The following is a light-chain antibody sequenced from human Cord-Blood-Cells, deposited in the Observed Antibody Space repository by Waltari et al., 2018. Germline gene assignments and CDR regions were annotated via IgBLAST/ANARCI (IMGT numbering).Light chain of an antibody. J-gene: IGLJ3*02. CDR1: SGHSSYA. V-gene: IGLV4-69*01. CDR3: QTWGTGIRV. Sequence: QLVLTRSPSASASLGASVKLTCTLSSGHSSYAIAWHKQQPEKGPRYLMKLNSDGSHSKGDGIPDRFSGSSSGAERYLTISRLQSEYEADYYCQTWGTGIRVFGGGTKLTVL. CDR2: LNSDGSH.